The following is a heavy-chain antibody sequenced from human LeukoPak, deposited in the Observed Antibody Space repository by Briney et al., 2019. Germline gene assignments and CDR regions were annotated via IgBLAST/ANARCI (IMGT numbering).Heavy chain of an antibody. CDR3: ARDYYDSSGLTFDY. J-gene: IGHJ4*02. CDR1: GGTFNSYA. Sequence: GASVKVSCKASGGTFNSYAISWVRQAPGQGLEWMGIINPSSGSTSYAQKFQGRVTMTRDMSTSTVYMELSSLRSEDTAVYYCARDYYDSSGLTFDYWGQGTLVTVSS. D-gene: IGHD3-22*01. CDR2: INPSSGST. V-gene: IGHV1-46*02.